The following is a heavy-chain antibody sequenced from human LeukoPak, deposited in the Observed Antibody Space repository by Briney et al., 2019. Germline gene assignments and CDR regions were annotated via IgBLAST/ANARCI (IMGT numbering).Heavy chain of an antibody. D-gene: IGHD2-2*01. Sequence: GGSLRIFCTTSGFTFSTYAMNWVRQAPGKGLEWVSGISGSGVSTYYAGSVKGRFTISRDNSNNTLYLQMSSLGAEDTAVYYCAKDWGMGDQLLRIDYWGRETGVSVSS. J-gene: IGHJ4*02. CDR3: AKDWGMGDQLLRIDY. CDR1: GFTFSTYA. CDR2: ISGSGVST. V-gene: IGHV3-23*01.